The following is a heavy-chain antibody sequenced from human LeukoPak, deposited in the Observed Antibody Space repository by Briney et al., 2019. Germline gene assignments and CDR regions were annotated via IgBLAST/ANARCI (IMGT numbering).Heavy chain of an antibody. CDR1: GGTFSSYP. V-gene: IGHV1-69*05. J-gene: IGHJ4*02. CDR3: ATADGSIFGVITVPPHLDY. D-gene: IGHD3-3*01. CDR2: IIPMFDTA. Sequence: ASVKVSCKASGGTFSSYPISWVRQAPGQGLEWMGGIIPMFDTADFAQKIQGRVTMTTDTSTSTAYMELRSLRSDDTAVYYCATADGSIFGVITVPPHLDYWGQGTLVTVSS.